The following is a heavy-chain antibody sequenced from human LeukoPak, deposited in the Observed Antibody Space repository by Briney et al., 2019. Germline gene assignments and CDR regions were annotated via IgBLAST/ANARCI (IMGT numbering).Heavy chain of an antibody. CDR3: ATGPYYNPSDAFDL. Sequence: GRSLRLSCAASGFTFSSYGMHWVRQAPGKGLEWVAVISYDGSNKYYADSVKGRFTISRDNSRNALYLQMNNLRAEDTAVYYCATGPYYNPSDAFDLWGQGTVVTVFS. CDR2: ISYDGSNK. V-gene: IGHV3-30*03. J-gene: IGHJ3*01. D-gene: IGHD3-10*01. CDR1: GFTFSSYG.